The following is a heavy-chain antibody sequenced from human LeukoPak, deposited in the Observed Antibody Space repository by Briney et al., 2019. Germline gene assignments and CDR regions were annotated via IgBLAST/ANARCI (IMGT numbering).Heavy chain of an antibody. CDR1: GGSIRGGSYY. D-gene: IGHD2-2*02. CDR3: ARDVYCSSTSCYRGDYYYYYYMDV. V-gene: IGHV4-61*02. J-gene: IGHJ6*03. Sequence: SQSLSLTCTVSGGSIRGGSYYWSWIRQPAGKGLEWIGLIYTSGTTNYNPSLKSRVTISVDTSKNQFSLKLSSVTAADTAVYYCARDVYCSSTSCYRGDYYYYYYMDVWGKGTTVTVSS. CDR2: IYTSGTT.